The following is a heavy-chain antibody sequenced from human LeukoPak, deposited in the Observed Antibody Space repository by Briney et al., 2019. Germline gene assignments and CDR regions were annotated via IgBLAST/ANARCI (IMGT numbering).Heavy chain of an antibody. Sequence: GGSLRLSCAASGFTFSSDAMSWVRQAPGKGLEWVSAISGSGGSTYYADSVKGRFTISRDNSKNTLYLQMSSLRAEDTAVYYCAKDLRGLLPYYFDYWGQGTLVTVSS. CDR2: ISGSGGST. CDR1: GFTFSSDA. V-gene: IGHV3-23*01. J-gene: IGHJ4*02. D-gene: IGHD2-15*01. CDR3: AKDLRGLLPYYFDY.